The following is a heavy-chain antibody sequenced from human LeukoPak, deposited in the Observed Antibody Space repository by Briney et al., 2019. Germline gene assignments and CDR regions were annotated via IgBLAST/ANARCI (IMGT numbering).Heavy chain of an antibody. CDR1: GFSFNTYA. D-gene: IGHD4-17*01. CDR3: TDLGDYVVG. V-gene: IGHV3-30-3*01. Sequence: PGRSLRLSCDASGFSFNTYAMHWVRQAPGKGLEWVAVISDDGTIQYYADSVRGRFTISRDNSKNRLYLQMDGLRTDDTAVYYCTDLGDYVVGWGQGTLVTVSS. CDR2: ISDDGTIQ. J-gene: IGHJ4*02.